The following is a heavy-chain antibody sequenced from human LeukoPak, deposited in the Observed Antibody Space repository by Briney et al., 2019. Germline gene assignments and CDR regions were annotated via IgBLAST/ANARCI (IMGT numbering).Heavy chain of an antibody. CDR2: MYYSGST. J-gene: IGHJ4*02. CDR3: ARDQYGDPAEPAY. D-gene: IGHD4-17*01. V-gene: IGHV4-31*03. CDR1: GGSIGSGGFY. Sequence: SETLSLTCTVSGGSIGSGGFYWSWIRQHPGKGLEWIGYMYYSGSTYYNPSLKSRVTISVGTSKNQFSLKLSSVTAADTAVYYCARDQYGDPAEPAYWGQGTLVTVST.